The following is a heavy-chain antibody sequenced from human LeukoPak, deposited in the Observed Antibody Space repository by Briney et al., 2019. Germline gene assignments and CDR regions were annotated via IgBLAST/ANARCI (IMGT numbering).Heavy chain of an antibody. CDR2: INPNTGAT. J-gene: IGHJ2*01. V-gene: IGHV1-2*02. D-gene: IGHD6-19*01. CDR3: TKGKDFFDNSGQREYWCFDL. Sequence: ASVKVSCKASGFNFTDYYIHWVRQAPGQGLEWMGWINPNTGATSYAEKFQGRVTMTRDPSISTAHMELSSLRSGDTAVYYCTKGKDFFDNSGQREYWCFDLWGRGTLVTVSS. CDR1: GFNFTDYY.